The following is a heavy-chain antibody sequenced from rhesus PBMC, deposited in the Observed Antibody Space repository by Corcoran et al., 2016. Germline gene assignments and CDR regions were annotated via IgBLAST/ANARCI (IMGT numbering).Heavy chain of an antibody. CDR3: ARDSGS. J-gene: IGHJ4*01. V-gene: IGHV3S5*01. CDR1: GFTFSSYG. D-gene: IGHD6-25*01. Sequence: EVQLVETGGGLVQPGGSLKLSCAASGFTFSSYGMNWVRQAPGKGLEWVLVIHSGGESTYYADSVKGRFTISRDNSQNTLSLQMNSLRAEDTAVYYCARDSGSWGQGVLVTVSS. CDR2: IHSGGEST.